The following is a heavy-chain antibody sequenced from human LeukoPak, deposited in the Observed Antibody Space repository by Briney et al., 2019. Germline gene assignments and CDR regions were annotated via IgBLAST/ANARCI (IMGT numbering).Heavy chain of an antibody. J-gene: IGHJ4*02. CDR2: INPNSGGT. D-gene: IGHD1-26*01. Sequence: ASVKVSCKASGYTFTGYYMHWVRQAPGQGLEWMGWINPNSGGTNYARKFQGRVTMTRDTSISTAYMELSRLRSDDTAVYYCARDSGIVGATSVYWGQGTLVTVSS. CDR1: GYTFTGYY. V-gene: IGHV1-2*02. CDR3: ARDSGIVGATSVY.